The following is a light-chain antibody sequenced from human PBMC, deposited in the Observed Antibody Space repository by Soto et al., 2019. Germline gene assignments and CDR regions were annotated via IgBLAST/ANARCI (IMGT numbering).Light chain of an antibody. J-gene: IGLJ1*01. CDR3: SSYTSSSTYV. V-gene: IGLV2-14*01. CDR2: DVS. CDR1: SSDVGGYDY. Sequence: QSALTQPASVSGSPGQSIAISCTGPSSDVGGYDYVSWYQQQSGKAPKLMIYDVSNRPSGVSNRFSGSKSGNTASLTISGLQAEDEAEYYCSSYTSSSTYVFGSGTKVTV.